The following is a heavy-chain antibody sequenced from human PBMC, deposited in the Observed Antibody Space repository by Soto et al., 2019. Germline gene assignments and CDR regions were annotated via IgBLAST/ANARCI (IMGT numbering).Heavy chain of an antibody. Sequence: QVQLVQSGAEVKKPGSSVKVSCKASGGTFRSYVTSWVRQAPAQGLEWLGGIIPMYGTTYYAQTFQGRVTISADESTSTAFMALSSLRSEDTAVYYCARIGTLDWIDDYWGQGTLVTVSS. CDR1: GGTFRSYV. V-gene: IGHV1-69*12. J-gene: IGHJ4*01. CDR2: IIPMYGTT. CDR3: ARIGTLDWIDDY. D-gene: IGHD1-1*01.